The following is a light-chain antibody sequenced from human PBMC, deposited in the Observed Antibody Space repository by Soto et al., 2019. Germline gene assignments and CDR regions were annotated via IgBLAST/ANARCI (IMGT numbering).Light chain of an antibody. V-gene: IGKV1-9*01. CDR2: DAS. J-gene: IGKJ4*01. CDR3: QQVNVYPST. Sequence: DIQLTQSPSFLSASVGDRVTITCRASQDISDYLAWYQQKPGKAPNLLIYDASTLHSGVPSRFSGGGSGTDFTLPISSLQPEDFATYYCQQVNVYPSTFGGGTKVDI. CDR1: QDISDY.